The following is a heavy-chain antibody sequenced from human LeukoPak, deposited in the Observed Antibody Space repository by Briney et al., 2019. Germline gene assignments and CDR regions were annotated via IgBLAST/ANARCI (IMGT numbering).Heavy chain of an antibody. CDR3: ARDRGYSYGLDF. Sequence: PSQTLSLTCTVSGASVDSGGFYWTWIRQRPGTGLEWIGYIYHSGNANYNPSLQSRVVISVDTSKNQFSLTLSSVTAADTAVCYCARDRGYSYGLDFWGQGRLVTVSS. D-gene: IGHD5-12*01. J-gene: IGHJ4*02. V-gene: IGHV4-31*03. CDR1: GASVDSGGFY. CDR2: IYHSGNA.